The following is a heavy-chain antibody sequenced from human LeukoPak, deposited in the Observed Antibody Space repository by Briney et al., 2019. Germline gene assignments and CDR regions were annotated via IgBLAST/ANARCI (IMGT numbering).Heavy chain of an antibody. J-gene: IGHJ4*02. CDR1: GFAFNTYS. Sequence: GGSLRLSCAASGFAFNTYSMNWVRQAPGKGLEWVSYIRSDSSIIYYADAVKGRFTMSRDNGKNSLYLQMNSLRVEDTAVYFCARVQAGKWDFDYWGQGTLVTVSS. D-gene: IGHD2-8*01. CDR3: ARVQAGKWDFDY. CDR2: IRSDSSII. V-gene: IGHV3-48*01.